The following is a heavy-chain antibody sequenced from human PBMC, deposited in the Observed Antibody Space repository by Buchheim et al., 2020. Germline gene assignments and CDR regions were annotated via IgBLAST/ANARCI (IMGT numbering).Heavy chain of an antibody. J-gene: IGHJ6*03. CDR3: ARDGRYSGYDLRGHYYYYYYMDV. D-gene: IGHD5-12*01. V-gene: IGHV3-11*01. Sequence: QVQLVESGGGLDKPGGSLRLSCAASGFTFSDYYMSWIRQAPGKGLEWVSYISSSGSTIYYADSVKGRFTISRDNAKNSLYLQMKSLRAEDTAVYYCARDGRYSGYDLRGHYYYYYYMDVWGKGTT. CDR2: ISSSGSTI. CDR1: GFTFSDYY.